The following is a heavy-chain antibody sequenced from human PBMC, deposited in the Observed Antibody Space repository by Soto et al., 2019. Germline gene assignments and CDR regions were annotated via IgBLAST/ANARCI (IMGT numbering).Heavy chain of an antibody. J-gene: IGHJ3*02. CDR3: AREQVVHDAFDI. CDR2: ISSSGSTI. V-gene: IGHV3-48*03. CDR1: GFTFSSYE. D-gene: IGHD2-15*01. Sequence: PGGSLRLSCAASGFTFSSYEMNWVRQAPGKGLEWVSYISSSGSTIYYADSVKGRFTISRDNAKNSLYLQMNSLRAEDTAVYYCAREQVVHDAFDIWGQGXMVTV.